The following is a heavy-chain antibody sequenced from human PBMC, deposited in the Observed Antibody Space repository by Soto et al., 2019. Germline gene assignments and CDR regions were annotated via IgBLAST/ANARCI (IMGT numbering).Heavy chain of an antibody. J-gene: IGHJ5*02. CDR2: IYDSGSP. Sequence: QLQLQESGSGLVKPSQTLSLTCAVSGGSISSGGYSWNWIRQPPGKGLEWIGYIYDSGSPYYIPSLESRVTISGDRSKNQFSLKLSAVTAADTAVYFCARNPAPWGQGTRVTVS. CDR1: GGSISSGGYS. V-gene: IGHV4-30-2*01. CDR3: ARNPAP.